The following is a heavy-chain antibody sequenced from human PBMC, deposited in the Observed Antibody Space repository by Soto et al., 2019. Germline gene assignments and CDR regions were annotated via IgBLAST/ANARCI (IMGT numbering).Heavy chain of an antibody. J-gene: IGHJ6*02. CDR3: ARGTKAYYYDSSGSQPRNSYYYGMDV. D-gene: IGHD3-22*01. CDR2: INPNSGGT. V-gene: IGHV1-2*04. CDR1: GYTFTGYY. Sequence: ASVKVSCKASGYTFTGYYMHWVRQAPGQGLGWMGWINPNSGGTNYAQKFQGWVTMTRDTSISAAYMELSRLRSDDTAVYYCARGTKAYYYDSSGSQPRNSYYYGMDVWGQGTTVTVS.